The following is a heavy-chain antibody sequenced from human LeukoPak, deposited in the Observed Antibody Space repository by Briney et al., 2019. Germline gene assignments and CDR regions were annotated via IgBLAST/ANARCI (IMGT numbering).Heavy chain of an antibody. D-gene: IGHD1-26*01. J-gene: IGHJ6*02. CDR3: ARRSLVRTVGYYYGMDV. V-gene: IGHV4-59*08. CDR2: IYYSGST. CDR1: GGPIRTDY. Sequence: PSDTLSLTCTVSGGPIRTDYWSWLRQPPGKGLDWIGYIYYSGSTHYKPPLKRRATLPIDTSKTQFSLKLSSVTAADTAVYYCARRSLVRTVGYYYGMDVWGQGTTVTVSS.